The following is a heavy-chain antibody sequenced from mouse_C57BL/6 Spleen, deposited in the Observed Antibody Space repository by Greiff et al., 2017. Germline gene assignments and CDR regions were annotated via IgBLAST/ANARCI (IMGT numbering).Heavy chain of an antibody. CDR3: ASYGNLAWFAY. J-gene: IGHJ3*01. CDR2: IDPEDGET. D-gene: IGHD2-1*01. V-gene: IGHV14-2*01. Sequence: VQLQQSGAELVKPGASVKLSCTASGFNIKDYNMHWVKQRTEQGLEWIGRIDPEDGETKYAQKFQGKATITADTSSNTAYLQLRSLSSEDTAVYYYASYGNLAWFAYWGQGTLVTVSA. CDR1: GFNIKDYN.